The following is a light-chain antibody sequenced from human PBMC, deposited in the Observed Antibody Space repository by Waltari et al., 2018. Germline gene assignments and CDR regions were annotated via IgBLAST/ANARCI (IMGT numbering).Light chain of an antibody. CDR3: CSYTGRKTWV. J-gene: IGLJ3*02. V-gene: IGLV2-11*01. CDR1: SSDIGDYEY. CDR2: DIY. Sequence: QSALTQPRSVSGSPGQSVTMSCTGTSSDIGDYEYVSWYQQHPGKAPKLIIHDIYRRPSVVPDRFSASKSGNTASLTISGPHADDEADYYCCSYTGRKTWVFGGGTKVTVL.